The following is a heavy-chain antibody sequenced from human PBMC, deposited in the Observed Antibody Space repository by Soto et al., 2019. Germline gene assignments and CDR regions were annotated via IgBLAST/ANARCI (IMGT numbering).Heavy chain of an antibody. J-gene: IGHJ6*02. Sequence: QVQLVQSGAEVKKSGASVKVSCKASGYSVSDYFIQWVRQAPGQVLEWVAWINPKSAATNYAKKLQGRVSLTWDTSFSTAYMELTRLRPDDTAVYYCARIKWGLDYYNGMDVWGQGTTVIVSS. CDR2: INPKSAAT. D-gene: IGHD1-26*01. CDR3: ARIKWGLDYYNGMDV. V-gene: IGHV1-2*02. CDR1: GYSVSDYF.